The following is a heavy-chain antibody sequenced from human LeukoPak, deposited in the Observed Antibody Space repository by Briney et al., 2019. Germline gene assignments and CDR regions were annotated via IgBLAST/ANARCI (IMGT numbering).Heavy chain of an antibody. CDR1: GFTFDDYA. D-gene: IGHD3-9*01. CDR3: AKDMVPRYYDILTGTVDY. CDR2: ISWNSGSI. V-gene: IGHV3-9*01. J-gene: IGHJ4*02. Sequence: GRSLRLSCAASGFTFDDYAMHWVRQAPGKGLEWDSGISWNSGSIGYADSVKGRFTISRDNAKNSLYLQMNSLRAEDTALYYCAKDMVPRYYDILTGTVDYWGQGTLVTVSS.